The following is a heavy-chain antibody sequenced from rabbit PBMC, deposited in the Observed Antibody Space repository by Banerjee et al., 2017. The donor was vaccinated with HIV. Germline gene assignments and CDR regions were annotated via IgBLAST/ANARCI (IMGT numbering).Heavy chain of an antibody. V-gene: IGHV1S45*01. J-gene: IGHJ4*01. CDR3: ARGGTNGRGFDFDL. CDR1: GFSFSSGYW. D-gene: IGHD1-1*01. Sequence: QEQLEESGGDLVQPEGSLTLTCTASGFSFSSGYWICWVRQAPGKGLEWIGYIGSGSTDYASWAKGRFTISKTSSTTVTLQMTSLTAADTATYFCARGGTNGRGFDFDLRGPGTLVTVS. CDR2: IGSGST.